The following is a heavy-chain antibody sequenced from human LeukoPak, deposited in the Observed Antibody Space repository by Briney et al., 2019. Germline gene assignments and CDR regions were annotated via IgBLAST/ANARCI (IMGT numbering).Heavy chain of an antibody. D-gene: IGHD1-1*01. V-gene: IGHV3-21*01. Sequence: GGSLRLSCAASGFTFSSYSMNWVRQAPGKGLEWVSSISSSSSYIYYADSVKGRFTISRDNAKNSLYLQMNSLRAEDTAVYYCAKGGSNNWSFDNWGQGTLVTVSS. J-gene: IGHJ4*02. CDR2: ISSSSSYI. CDR3: AKGGSNNWSFDN. CDR1: GFTFSSYS.